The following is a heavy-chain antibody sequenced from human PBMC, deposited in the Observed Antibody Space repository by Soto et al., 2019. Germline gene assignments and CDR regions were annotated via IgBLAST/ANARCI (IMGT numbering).Heavy chain of an antibody. CDR1: GGSISSYY. Sequence: PSETLSLTCTVSGGSISSYYWSWIRQPPGKGLEWIGYIYYSGSTNYNPPLKSRVTISVDTSKNQFSLKLSSVTAADTALYYCARAQSAYGSGSYWIDYWGQGTLVTVSS. D-gene: IGHD3-10*01. CDR3: ARAQSAYGSGSYWIDY. CDR2: IYYSGST. J-gene: IGHJ4*02. V-gene: IGHV4-59*01.